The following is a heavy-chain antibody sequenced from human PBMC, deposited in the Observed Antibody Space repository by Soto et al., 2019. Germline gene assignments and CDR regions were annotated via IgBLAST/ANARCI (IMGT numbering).Heavy chain of an antibody. Sequence: PGGSLRLSCAASEFYFSDYTIHWVRQAPGKGLEWVSSISGSASNIYYADLVKGRFTISRDNAKNSLYLQMNSLRADDTAVYYCARGISYFDYWGQGTLVTVSS. CDR1: EFYFSDYT. CDR3: ARGISYFDY. D-gene: IGHD3-3*01. V-gene: IGHV3-21*01. CDR2: ISGSASNI. J-gene: IGHJ4*02.